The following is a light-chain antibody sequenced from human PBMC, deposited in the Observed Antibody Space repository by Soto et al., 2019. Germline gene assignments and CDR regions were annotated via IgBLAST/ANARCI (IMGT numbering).Light chain of an antibody. V-gene: IGKV1-13*02. CDR3: QHYNSYSEA. CDR2: DVS. J-gene: IGKJ1*01. Sequence: AIQLTQSPSSLSATVGDRVTIACRASQGISRALAWYQQKPGRAPKLLIYDVSSLESGVPSRFRGSGSGTDFTLTITSLQPEDFATYYCQHYNSYSEAFGQGTKVDIK. CDR1: QGISRA.